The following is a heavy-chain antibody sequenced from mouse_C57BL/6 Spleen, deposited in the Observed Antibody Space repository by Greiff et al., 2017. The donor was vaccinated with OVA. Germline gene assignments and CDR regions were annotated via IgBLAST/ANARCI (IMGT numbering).Heavy chain of an antibody. J-gene: IGHJ4*01. V-gene: IGHV1-18*01. Sequence: EVQRVESGPELVKPGASVKIPCKASGYTFTDYNMDWVKQSHGKRLEWIGDINPNNGGTIYNQKFKGKATLTVDKSSSTAYMELRSLTSEDTAVDYCARKEGGYGSSPMDYWGQGTSVTVSS. CDR2: INPNNGGT. CDR1: GYTFTDYN. D-gene: IGHD1-1*01. CDR3: ARKEGGYGSSPMDY.